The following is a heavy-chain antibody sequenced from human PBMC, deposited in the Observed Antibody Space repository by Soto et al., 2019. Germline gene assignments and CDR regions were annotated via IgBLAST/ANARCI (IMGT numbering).Heavy chain of an antibody. CDR2: IYYGGTT. D-gene: IGHD1-26*01. Sequence: SDTLSPTCLVPGGSIISSSFFWGWVRQPPGKGLEWIGSIYYGGTTYYNPSLESRVTLSVDTSKNQFSLKLTSMTAADTAVYYCARHGSGIYFVYWGQG. V-gene: IGHV4-39*01. CDR3: ARHGSGIYFVY. CDR1: GGSIISSSFF. J-gene: IGHJ4*02.